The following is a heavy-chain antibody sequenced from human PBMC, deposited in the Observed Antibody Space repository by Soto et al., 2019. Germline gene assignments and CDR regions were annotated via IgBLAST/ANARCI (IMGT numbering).Heavy chain of an antibody. D-gene: IGHD5-18*01. J-gene: IGHJ5*02. Sequence: SETLSLTCTVSGGSISSYHWSWIRQPPGKGLEWIGGIDYSGSANYNPSLKSRVTISVDTSKNQFSLKLTSVTAADTAVYYCARVRRNTDMRTTYNLLALSGQGSLVTVSS. CDR2: IDYSGSA. CDR3: ARVRRNTDMRTTYNLLAL. V-gene: IGHV4-59*01. CDR1: GGSISSYH.